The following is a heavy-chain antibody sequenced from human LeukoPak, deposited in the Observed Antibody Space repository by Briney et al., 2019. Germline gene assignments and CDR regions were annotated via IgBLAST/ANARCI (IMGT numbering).Heavy chain of an antibody. CDR1: GVSFSGYY. CDR2: INHSGST. V-gene: IGHV4-34*01. D-gene: IGHD3-10*01. J-gene: IGHJ4*02. CDR3: ARQDPYYGSGSYYQYYFDY. Sequence: PSETLSLTCAVYGVSFSGYYWSWIRQPPGKGLEWIGEINHSGSTNYNPSLKSRVTISVDTSKNQFSLKLSSVTAADTAVYYCARQDPYYGSGSYYQYYFDYWGQGTLVTVSS.